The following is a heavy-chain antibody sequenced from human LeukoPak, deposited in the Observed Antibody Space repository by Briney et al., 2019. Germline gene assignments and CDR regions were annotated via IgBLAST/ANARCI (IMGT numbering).Heavy chain of an antibody. J-gene: IGHJ4*02. D-gene: IGHD2-2*01. CDR3: ASPYRCSSTSCYAFDY. CDR1: GYTFTGYY. V-gene: IGHV1-2*06. CDR2: INPNSGGT. Sequence: ASVKVSCKASGYTFTGYYMHWVRQAPGQGLEWMGRINPNSGGTNYAQKFQGRVNITRDTSISTAHMALSRLRSDDTAVYYCASPYRCSSTSCYAFDYWGQGTLVTVSS.